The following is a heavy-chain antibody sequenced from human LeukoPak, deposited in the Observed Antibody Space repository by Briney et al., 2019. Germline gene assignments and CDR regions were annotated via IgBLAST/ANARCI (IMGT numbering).Heavy chain of an antibody. CDR1: GNSISSGDYY. CDR3: ARDRAYYNSGRYFDF. D-gene: IGHD3-10*01. CDR2: IYYSGSGST. J-gene: IGHJ4*02. Sequence: SQTLSLTCIVSGNSISSGDYYWSWIRQPPGKGLEWIGSIYYSGSGSTYYSPSLKNRLTMSVDTSKNQFSLNLSSVTAADAAIYYCARDRAYYNSGRYFDFWGQGTLVTVSS. V-gene: IGHV4-30-4*01.